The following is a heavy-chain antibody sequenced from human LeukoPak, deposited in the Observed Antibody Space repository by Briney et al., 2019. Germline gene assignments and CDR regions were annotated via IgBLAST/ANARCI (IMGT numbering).Heavy chain of an antibody. D-gene: IGHD3-10*01. CDR1: GFTFSSSD. CDR2: ISTSGTGT. CDR3: AKSRGYWYFGL. V-gene: IGHV3-23*01. Sequence: GGSLRLSCAASGFTFSSSDMVWVRQAPGEGLDWVSAISTSGTGTVYADSVKGRFTISRDNSKDTLFLQMNSLRAEDTAVYYCAKSRGYWYFGLRGRGTLVTVSS. J-gene: IGHJ2*01.